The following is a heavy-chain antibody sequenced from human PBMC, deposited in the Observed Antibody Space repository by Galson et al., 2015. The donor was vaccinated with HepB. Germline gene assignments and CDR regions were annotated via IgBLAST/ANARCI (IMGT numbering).Heavy chain of an antibody. CDR2: ISYSGST. CDR3: ARDEGGGYYFDY. D-gene: IGHD3-22*01. Sequence: LTCTVSGGSIRGYYWSWIRQPPGKGLEWIGYISYSGSTNYNPSLKSRVTISVDTSKNQFSLKLTSVTAADTAVYYCARDEGGGYYFDYWGQGTLVTVSS. V-gene: IGHV4-59*01. CDR1: GGSIRGYY. J-gene: IGHJ4*02.